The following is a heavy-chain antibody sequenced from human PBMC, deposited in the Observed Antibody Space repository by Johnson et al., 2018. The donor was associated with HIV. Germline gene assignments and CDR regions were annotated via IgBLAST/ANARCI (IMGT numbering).Heavy chain of an antibody. Sequence: QVQLVESGGGVVQPGRSLRLSCAASGFTFSNYAMHWVRQAPGKGLEWVAVISYDGSYKYYADSVKGRFTISRDNSKNTLSLHMNSLRAEDTAVYYCAKSLFSISWPYDAFDMWGQGTMVTVS. CDR1: GFTFSNYA. CDR2: ISYDGSYK. J-gene: IGHJ3*02. CDR3: AKSLFSISWPYDAFDM. V-gene: IGHV3-30-3*02. D-gene: IGHD2/OR15-2a*01.